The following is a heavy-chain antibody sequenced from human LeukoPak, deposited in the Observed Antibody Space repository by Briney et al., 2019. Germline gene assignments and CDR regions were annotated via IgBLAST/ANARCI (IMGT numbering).Heavy chain of an antibody. J-gene: IGHJ5*02. Sequence: PRGSLRLSCAASGFTFSSYSMNWVRQAPGKGLEWVSSISSSSSYIYYADSVKGRFTISRDNAKNSLYLQMNSLRAEDTAVYYCARDVKAYEYVPLDPWGQGTLVTVSS. CDR3: ARDVKAYEYVPLDP. D-gene: IGHD3-16*01. CDR1: GFTFSSYS. V-gene: IGHV3-21*01. CDR2: ISSSSSYI.